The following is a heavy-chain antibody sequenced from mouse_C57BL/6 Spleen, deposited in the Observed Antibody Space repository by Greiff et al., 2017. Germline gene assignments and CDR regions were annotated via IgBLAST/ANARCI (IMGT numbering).Heavy chain of an antibody. V-gene: IGHV5-17*01. CDR1: GFTFSDYG. J-gene: IGHJ4*01. Sequence: EVMLLESGGGLVKPGGSLKLSCAASGFTFSDYGMHWVRQAPEKGLEWVAYISSGSSTIYYADTVKGRFTISRDNAKNTLFLQMTSLRSEDTAMYYCARLFYYGSSYYAMDYWGQGTSVTVSS. CDR2: ISSGSSTI. CDR3: ARLFYYGSSYYAMDY. D-gene: IGHD1-1*01.